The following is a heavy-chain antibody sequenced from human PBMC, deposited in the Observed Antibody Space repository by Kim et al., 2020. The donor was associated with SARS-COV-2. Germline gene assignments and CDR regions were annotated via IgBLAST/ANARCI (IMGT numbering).Heavy chain of an antibody. CDR1: GGTFSSYA. CDR3: ALRHFRGSCYSP. Sequence: SVKVSCKASGGTFSSYAISWVRQAPGQGLEWMGGIIPIFGTANYAQKFQGRVTITADESTSTAYMELSSLRSEDTAVYYCALRHFRGSCYSPWGQGTLVTVSS. V-gene: IGHV1-69*13. D-gene: IGHD2-15*01. CDR2: IIPIFGTA. J-gene: IGHJ4*02.